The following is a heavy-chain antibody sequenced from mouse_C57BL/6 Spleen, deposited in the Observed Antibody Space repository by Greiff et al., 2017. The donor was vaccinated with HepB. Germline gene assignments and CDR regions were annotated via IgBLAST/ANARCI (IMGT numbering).Heavy chain of an antibody. J-gene: IGHJ2*01. CDR3: TRDSSSGVYFDY. CDR2: ISSGGDYI. Sequence: EVQLVESGEGLVKPGGSLKLSCAASGFTFSSYAMSWVRQTPEKRLEWVAYISSGGDYIYYADTVKGRFTISRDTARNTLYLQMSSLKSEDTAMYYYTRDSSSGVYFDYWGQGTTLTVSS. V-gene: IGHV5-9-1*02. D-gene: IGHD1-1*01. CDR1: GFTFSSYA.